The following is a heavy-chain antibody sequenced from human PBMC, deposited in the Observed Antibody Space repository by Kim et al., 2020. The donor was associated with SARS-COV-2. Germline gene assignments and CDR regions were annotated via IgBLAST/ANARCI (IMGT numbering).Heavy chain of an antibody. V-gene: IGHV3-23*01. Sequence: SMKGRFTISRDNSKSTLFLQMNSLRAEDTAIYYCAKGRGIAVTGPGGLDPWGQGTLVAVSS. CDR3: AKGRGIAVTGPGGLDP. J-gene: IGHJ5*02. D-gene: IGHD6-19*01.